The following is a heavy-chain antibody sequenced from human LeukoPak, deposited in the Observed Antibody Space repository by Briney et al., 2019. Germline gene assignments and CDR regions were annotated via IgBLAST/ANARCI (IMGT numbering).Heavy chain of an antibody. CDR1: GFTFSSYW. Sequence: GGSLRLSCAASGFTFSSYWMHWVRQAPGKGLVWVSRINSDGSSTSYADSVKGRFTISRDNAKNTLYLQMNSLRAEDTAVYYCVRDIVGGNWFDPWGQGTLVTVSS. CDR3: VRDIVGGNWFDP. J-gene: IGHJ5*02. D-gene: IGHD3-16*01. CDR2: INSDGSST. V-gene: IGHV3-74*01.